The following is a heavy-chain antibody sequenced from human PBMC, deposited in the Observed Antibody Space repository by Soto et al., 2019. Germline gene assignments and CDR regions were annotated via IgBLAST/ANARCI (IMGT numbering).Heavy chain of an antibody. CDR3: ARDPEYYDSSGYANYYGMDV. V-gene: IGHV4-59*01. Sequence: SETLSLTCTVSGGSISSYYWSWIRQPPGKGLEWIGYIYYSGSTNYNPSLKSRVTISVDTSKNQFSLKLSSVTAADTAVYYCARDPEYYDSSGYANYYGMDVWGQGTTVTVSS. J-gene: IGHJ6*02. CDR1: GGSISSYY. D-gene: IGHD3-22*01. CDR2: IYYSGST.